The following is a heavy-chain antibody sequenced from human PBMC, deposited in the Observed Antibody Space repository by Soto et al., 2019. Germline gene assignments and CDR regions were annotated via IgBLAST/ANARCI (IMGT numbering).Heavy chain of an antibody. V-gene: IGHV3-48*02. CDR2: ISSSSSTI. J-gene: IGHJ5*02. D-gene: IGHD5-18*01. CDR3: ARDNDSYGHNWFDP. Sequence: GGSLRLSCAASGFTFSSYSMNWVRQAPGKGLEWVSYISSSSSTIYYADSVKGRFTISRDNAKNSLYLQMNSLRDEDTAVYYCARDNDSYGHNWFDPWGQGTLVTVSS. CDR1: GFTFSSYS.